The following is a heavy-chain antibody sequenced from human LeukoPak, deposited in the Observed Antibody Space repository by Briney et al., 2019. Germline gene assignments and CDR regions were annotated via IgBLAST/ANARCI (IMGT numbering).Heavy chain of an antibody. CDR1: GFNFGDYS. J-gene: IGHJ4*02. Sequence: KSGGSLRLSCAASGFNFGDYSMSWVRQAPGKGLEWVSSISSSMSYRYYADSVKGRFTISRDSAKNSLYLQMNSLRAEDTAVYYCARVVGVVPAAPTFDYWGQGTLVTVSS. CDR2: ISSSMSYR. CDR3: ARVVGVVPAAPTFDY. D-gene: IGHD2-2*01. V-gene: IGHV3-21*01.